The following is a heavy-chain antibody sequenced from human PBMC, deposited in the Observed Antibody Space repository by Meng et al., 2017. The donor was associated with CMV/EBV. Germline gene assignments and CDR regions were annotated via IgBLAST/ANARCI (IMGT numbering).Heavy chain of an antibody. CDR2: IYYSGST. Sequence: ESLKISCTVSGGSISSYYWSWIRQPPGKGLEWIGYIYYSGSTNYNPSLKSRVTISVDTSKNQFSLKLSSVTAADTAVYYCARADYDSSGYYGWFDPWGQGTLVTVSS. CDR1: GGSISSYY. V-gene: IGHV4-59*01. D-gene: IGHD3-22*01. CDR3: ARADYDSSGYYGWFDP. J-gene: IGHJ5*02.